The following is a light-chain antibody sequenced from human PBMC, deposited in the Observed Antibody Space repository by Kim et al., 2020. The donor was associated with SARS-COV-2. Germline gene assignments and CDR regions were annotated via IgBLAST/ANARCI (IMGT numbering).Light chain of an antibody. CDR1: QSVTSTY. Sequence: LSPGERATLSCRASQSVTSTYLAWYQHKPGQTPRLLIYAASSRATGIPDRFSGSGSGTDFTLTISRLEPEDFALYYCQQYGKSPRNFGQGTKLEI. CDR3: QQYGKSPRN. V-gene: IGKV3-20*01. J-gene: IGKJ2*01. CDR2: AAS.